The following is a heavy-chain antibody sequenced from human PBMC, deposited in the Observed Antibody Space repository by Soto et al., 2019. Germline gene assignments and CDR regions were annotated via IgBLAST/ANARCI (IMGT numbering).Heavy chain of an antibody. D-gene: IGHD5-12*01. V-gene: IGHV3-30*18. J-gene: IGHJ6*02. Sequence: QVQLVESGGGVVQPGRSLRLSCAASGFTFSNFGIHWVRQAPGKGLEWVAVISYDGSNRYYGDSVKGRFTISRDNSKNTLYLQMNSLRAEDTAVYYCAKDVSSRYDQRGDYYGMDVWGQGTTVTVSS. CDR1: GFTFSNFG. CDR3: AKDVSSRYDQRGDYYGMDV. CDR2: ISYDGSNR.